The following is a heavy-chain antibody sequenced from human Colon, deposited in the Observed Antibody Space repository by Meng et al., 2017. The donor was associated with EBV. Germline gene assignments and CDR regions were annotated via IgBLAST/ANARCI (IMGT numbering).Heavy chain of an antibody. J-gene: IGHJ4*02. CDR2: IYYSGST. CDR1: GVSFRGGAYY. Sequence: QVQLQESGPGRVKPSXXXXXTCPVSGVSFRGGAYYWSWIRQSPGKGLEWIGSIYYSGSTYYNPSLKSRVTISVDTSKNQFSLKLSSVTAADTAVYYCARVGQWLPIDYWGQGTLVTVSS. V-gene: IGHV4-39*01. D-gene: IGHD6-19*01. CDR3: ARVGQWLPIDY.